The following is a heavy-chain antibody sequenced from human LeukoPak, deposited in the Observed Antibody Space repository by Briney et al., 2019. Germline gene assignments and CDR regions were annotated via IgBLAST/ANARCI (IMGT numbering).Heavy chain of an antibody. Sequence: GASVKVSCKASGGTFSSYAISWVRQAPGQGLEWMGRIIPILGIANYAQKFQGRVTITADKSTSTAYMELSSLRSEDTAVYYCAXERXDYYYYYYMDVWGKGTTVTVSS. V-gene: IGHV1-69*04. CDR3: AXERXDYYYYYYMDV. CDR1: GGTFSSYA. J-gene: IGHJ6*03. D-gene: IGHD3/OR15-3a*01. CDR2: IIPILGIA.